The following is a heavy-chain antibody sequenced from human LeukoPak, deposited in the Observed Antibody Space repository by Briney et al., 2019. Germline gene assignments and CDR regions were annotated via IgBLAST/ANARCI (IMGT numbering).Heavy chain of an antibody. J-gene: IGHJ4*02. CDR2: IYYSGST. CDR1: GGSISSYY. Sequence: SETLSLTCSVSGGSISSYYWTWIRQPPGKGLEWIGYIYYSGSTTYSPSLKSRVTMSVDTSKNQFSLKLSSVTAADTAVYYCARHAVITTFDYWGQGTLVTVSS. CDR3: ARHAVITTFDY. D-gene: IGHD3-22*01. V-gene: IGHV4-59*01.